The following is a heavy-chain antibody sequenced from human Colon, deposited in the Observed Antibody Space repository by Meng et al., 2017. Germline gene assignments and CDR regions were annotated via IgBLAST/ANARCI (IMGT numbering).Heavy chain of an antibody. CDR1: GYTFVSYE. J-gene: IGHJ4*02. V-gene: IGHV1-8*01. CDR2: INPNSGDT. Sequence: QVQLEQSGAEVKTPGASVKVSCKASGYTFVSYEINWVRQATGQGLEWMGYINPNSGDTVYAQKFQGRVSMTRDTSKTTSYMELTSLTSDDSAVYYCARGKEWWLDTSRGFDYWGQGTLVTVSS. CDR3: ARGKEWWLDTSRGFDY. D-gene: IGHD6-19*01.